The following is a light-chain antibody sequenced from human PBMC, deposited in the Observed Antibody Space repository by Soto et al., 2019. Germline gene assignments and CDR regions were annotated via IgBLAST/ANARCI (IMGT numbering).Light chain of an antibody. Sequence: EIVLTQSPGTLSLSPGEGATLSCRASQTVSSSYLAWYQQKPRQAPRLLIYDASTRATGIPDRLSGSGSGTDFTLTISSLEPEDFAVYYCQQYGSSPLTFGQGTKVEIK. CDR3: QQYGSSPLT. V-gene: IGKV3-20*01. J-gene: IGKJ1*01. CDR2: DAS. CDR1: QTVSSSY.